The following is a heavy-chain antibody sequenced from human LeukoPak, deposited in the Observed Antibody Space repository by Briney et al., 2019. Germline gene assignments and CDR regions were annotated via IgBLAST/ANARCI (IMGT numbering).Heavy chain of an antibody. J-gene: IGHJ4*02. D-gene: IGHD1-26*01. Sequence: PGGSLRLSCAASGFTFSSYAMHWVRRAPGKGLEWVAVISYDGSNKYYADSVKGRFTISRDNSKNTLYLQMNSLRAEDTAVYYCARDPSTLIVGALFDYWGQGTLVTVSS. V-gene: IGHV3-30-3*01. CDR3: ARDPSTLIVGALFDY. CDR1: GFTFSSYA. CDR2: ISYDGSNK.